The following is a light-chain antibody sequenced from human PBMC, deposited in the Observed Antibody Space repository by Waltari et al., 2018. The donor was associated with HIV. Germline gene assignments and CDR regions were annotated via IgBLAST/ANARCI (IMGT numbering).Light chain of an antibody. CDR3: QQRSNWPPWT. CDR2: EAS. V-gene: IGKV3-11*01. Sequence: EIVLTQSPATLSLSPGERATLSCRASQSVSSYLAWYQQKPGQAPRLRIYEASNRATGIPARFSGSGSVTDFTLTISSLEPEDFAVYYCQQRSNWPPWTFGQGTKVEIK. CDR1: QSVSSY. J-gene: IGKJ1*01.